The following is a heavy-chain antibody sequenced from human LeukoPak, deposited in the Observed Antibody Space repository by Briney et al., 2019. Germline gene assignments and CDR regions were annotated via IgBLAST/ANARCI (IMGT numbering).Heavy chain of an antibody. J-gene: IGHJ6*03. CDR3: ARSYYYGSGSYYMMAYYYYYMDV. V-gene: IGHV4-34*01. D-gene: IGHD3-10*01. Sequence: SETLSLTCAVYGGSFSGYYWSWIRQPPGKGLEWIGEINHSGNTNYNPSLKSRVTISVDTSKNQFSLKLSSVTAADTAVYYCARSYYYGSGSYYMMAYYYYYMDVWGKGTTVTVSS. CDR2: INHSGNT. CDR1: GGSFSGYY.